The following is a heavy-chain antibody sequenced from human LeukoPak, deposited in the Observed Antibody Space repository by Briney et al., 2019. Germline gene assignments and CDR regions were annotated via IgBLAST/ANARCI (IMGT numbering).Heavy chain of an antibody. J-gene: IGHJ4*02. CDR1: GFTFSSYS. V-gene: IGHV3-21*01. D-gene: IGHD1-14*01. CDR2: ISSSSSYI. Sequence: PGGSLRLSCAASGFTFSSYSMNWVRQAPGKGLEWVSSISSSSSYIYYADSVKGRFTISRDNAKNSLCLQMNSLRAEDTAVYYCAREFDASEYNNGITNGGEYFGYWGQGTLVTVSS. CDR3: AREFDASEYNNGITNGGEYFGY.